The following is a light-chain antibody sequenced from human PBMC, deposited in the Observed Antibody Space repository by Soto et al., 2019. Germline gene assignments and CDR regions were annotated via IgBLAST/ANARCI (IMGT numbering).Light chain of an antibody. Sequence: EIVMTQSPATLSVSPGERATLSCRTSQSVSSNLAWYQQKPGQAPRLLIYGASTRATGIPARFSGSGSGTEFTLTISSLQSEDFAAYYCQQYHNWPPWTFGQGTKLEIK. V-gene: IGKV3-15*01. CDR3: QQYHNWPPWT. CDR2: GAS. CDR1: QSVSSN. J-gene: IGKJ2*02.